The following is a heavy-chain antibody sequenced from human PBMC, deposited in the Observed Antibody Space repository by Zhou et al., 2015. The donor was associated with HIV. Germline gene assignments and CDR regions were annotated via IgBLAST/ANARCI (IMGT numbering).Heavy chain of an antibody. CDR1: GYTFTAYY. CDR2: INPNSGGT. CDR3: ASSPGGYFDY. D-gene: IGHD3-10*01. Sequence: QVHLVQSGAEVKKPGASVKVSCKASGYTFTAYYMHWVRQAPGHGLEWMGWINPNSGGTEYAQKFQDRVTMTRDTSITTVYMELSSLISDDTAVYYCASSPGGYFDYWGQGTLVTVSS. J-gene: IGHJ4*02. V-gene: IGHV1-2*02.